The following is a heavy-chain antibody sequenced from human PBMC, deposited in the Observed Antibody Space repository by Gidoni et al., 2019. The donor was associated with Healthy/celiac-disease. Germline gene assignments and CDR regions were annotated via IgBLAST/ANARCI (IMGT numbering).Heavy chain of an antibody. CDR3: ARVGTIFGVVIPVFDP. D-gene: IGHD3-3*01. CDR2: IYTSGST. Sequence: QVQLQESGPGLVKPSQTLSLTCTVSGGSTSSGSYYWSWIRQPAGKGLEWIGRIYTSGSTNYNPSLKSRVTISVDTSKNQFSLKLSSVTAADTAVYYCARVGTIFGVVIPVFDPWGQGTLVTVSS. J-gene: IGHJ5*02. CDR1: GGSTSSGSYY. V-gene: IGHV4-61*02.